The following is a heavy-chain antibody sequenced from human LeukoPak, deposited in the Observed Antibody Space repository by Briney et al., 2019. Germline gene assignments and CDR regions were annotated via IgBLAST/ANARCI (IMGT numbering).Heavy chain of an antibody. D-gene: IGHD3-22*01. CDR2: ISSSDSTI. Sequence: PGGSLRLSCAASGFTFSDYYMSRIRQAPGKVLEWVSYISSSDSTIYYADSVKGRFTISRDNAKNSLYLQMNSLRAEDTAVYYCAAHPDYYDSSGYYNYYYYMDVWGKGTTVTVSS. CDR3: AAHPDYYDSSGYYNYYYYMDV. V-gene: IGHV3-11*01. CDR1: GFTFSDYY. J-gene: IGHJ6*03.